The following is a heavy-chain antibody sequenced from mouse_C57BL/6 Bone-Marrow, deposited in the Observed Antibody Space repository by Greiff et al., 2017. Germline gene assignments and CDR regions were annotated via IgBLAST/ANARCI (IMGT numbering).Heavy chain of an antibody. CDR3: AFITTVVATPDY. V-gene: IGHV1-50*01. J-gene: IGHJ2*01. Sequence: QVQLQQPGAELVKPGASVKLSCKASGYTFTSYWMQWVKQRPGQGLEWIGEIDPSDSYTNYNQKFKGKATLTVDTSSSTAYMQLSSLTSEDSAVYYCAFITTVVATPDYWGQGTTLTVSS. CDR1: GYTFTSYW. D-gene: IGHD1-1*01. CDR2: IDPSDSYT.